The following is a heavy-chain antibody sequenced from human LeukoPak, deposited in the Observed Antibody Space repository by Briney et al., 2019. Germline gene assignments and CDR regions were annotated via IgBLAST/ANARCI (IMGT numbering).Heavy chain of an antibody. J-gene: IGHJ4*02. D-gene: IGHD3-22*01. CDR1: GFTFSSYA. CDR3: AKDTEYYYDSSGYSNFDS. CDR2: ISGYGGST. V-gene: IGHV3-23*01. Sequence: GGSLRLSCAASGFTFSSYAMSWFRQAPGKGLEWVSAISGYGGSTYYADSVKGRFTISRDNSKNTLYLQMNSLRAEDTAVYYCAKDTEYYYDSSGYSNFDSWGQGTLVTVSS.